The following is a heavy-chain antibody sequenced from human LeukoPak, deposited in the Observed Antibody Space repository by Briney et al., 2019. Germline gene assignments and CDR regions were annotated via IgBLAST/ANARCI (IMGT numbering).Heavy chain of an antibody. V-gene: IGHV1-8*01. CDR2: MNPNSDNT. J-gene: IGHJ4*02. CDR1: GYTFTNYD. CDR3: ARSQTGYYDN. Sequence: ASVTVSCMASGYTFTNYDINWVRQATGQGLEWMGWMNPNSDNTGYAQKFQGRVTMTRNTSINTAYMELSSLRSEDTAVYYCARSQTGYYDNWGQGTLVTVSS. D-gene: IGHD3-9*01.